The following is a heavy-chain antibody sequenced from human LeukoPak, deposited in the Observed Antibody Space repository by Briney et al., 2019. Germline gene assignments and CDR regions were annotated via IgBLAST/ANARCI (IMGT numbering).Heavy chain of an antibody. Sequence: SETLSLTCTLSVGSITTSTYCWGSIRQPRGKGLEWIGTIFYSGNTYNNPYLEIQVTIFVDTSKNQFSLKPSSVTAADTAVYYCARETSQKGAHYMDVWGKGTTVTISS. CDR3: ARETSQKGAHYMDV. V-gene: IGHV4-39*02. D-gene: IGHD3-16*01. CDR1: VGSITTSTYC. CDR2: IFYSGNT. J-gene: IGHJ6*03.